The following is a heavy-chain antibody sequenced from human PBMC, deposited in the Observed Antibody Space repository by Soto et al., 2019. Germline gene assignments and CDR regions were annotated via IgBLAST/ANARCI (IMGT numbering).Heavy chain of an antibody. CDR2: IYYSGST. Sequence: PSETLSLTCTVSGGSISSSSYYWGWIRQPPGKGLEWIGSIYYSGSTYYNPSLKSRVTISVDTSKNQFSLKLSSVTAADTAVYYCASSGWWYFDYGGQGTLVTVSS. CDR1: GGSISSSSYY. V-gene: IGHV4-39*01. J-gene: IGHJ4*02. CDR3: ASSGWWYFDY. D-gene: IGHD6-19*01.